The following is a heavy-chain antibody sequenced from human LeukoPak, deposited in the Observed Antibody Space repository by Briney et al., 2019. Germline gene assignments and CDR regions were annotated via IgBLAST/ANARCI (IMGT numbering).Heavy chain of an antibody. J-gene: IGHJ4*02. CDR1: GYTFTSYY. D-gene: IGHD1-26*01. Sequence: RASVKVSCKASGYTFTSYYMHWVRQTPGQGLEWMGIINPSGGSTSYAQKFQGRVTMTRDTSTSTVYMELSSLRSEDTAVYYCAREVGATNSIDYWGQGTLVTVSS. CDR2: INPSGGST. CDR3: AREVGATNSIDY. V-gene: IGHV1-46*03.